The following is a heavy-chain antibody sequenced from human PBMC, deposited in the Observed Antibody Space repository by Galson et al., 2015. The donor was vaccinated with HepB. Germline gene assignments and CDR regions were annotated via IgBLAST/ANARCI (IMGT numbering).Heavy chain of an antibody. CDR2: ISYDGSNK. V-gene: IGHV3-30-3*01. D-gene: IGHD6-19*01. J-gene: IGHJ4*02. CDR3: ARDRGLIQWLVGWSTFDY. Sequence: SLRLSCAASGFTFSSYAMHWVRQAPGKGLEWVAVISYDGSNKYYADSVKGRFTISRDNSKNTLYLQMNSLRAEDTAVYYCARDRGLIQWLVGWSTFDYWGQGTLVTVSS. CDR1: GFTFSSYA.